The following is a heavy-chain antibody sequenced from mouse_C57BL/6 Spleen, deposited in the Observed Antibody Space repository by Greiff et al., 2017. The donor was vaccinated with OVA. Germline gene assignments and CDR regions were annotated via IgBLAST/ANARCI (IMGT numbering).Heavy chain of an antibody. V-gene: IGHV1-82*01. CDR3: ARGGYDWCAD. CDR2: IYPGDGDT. J-gene: IGHJ3*01. CDR1: GYAFSSSW. D-gene: IGHD2-3*01. Sequence: VKLQESGPELVKPGASVKISCKASGYAFSSSWMNWVKQRPGKGLEWIGRIYPGDGDTNYNGKFKGKATLTADKSSSTAYMQLSSLTSEDSAVDFCARGGYDWCADWGKGTLVTGSA.